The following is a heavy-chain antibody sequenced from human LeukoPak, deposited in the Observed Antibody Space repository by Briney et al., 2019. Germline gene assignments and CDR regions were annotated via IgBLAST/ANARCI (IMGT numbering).Heavy chain of an antibody. CDR2: IGTAGDT. D-gene: IGHD5-18*01. Sequence: GGSLRLSCAASGFTFSSYDMHWVRQATGKGLEWVSAIGTAGDTYYPGSVKGRFTISRENAKNSLYLQMNSLRAGDTAVYYCARANSYGAGYYYAMDVWGQGTTVTVSS. CDR3: ARANSYGAGYYYAMDV. CDR1: GFTFSSYD. V-gene: IGHV3-13*01. J-gene: IGHJ6*02.